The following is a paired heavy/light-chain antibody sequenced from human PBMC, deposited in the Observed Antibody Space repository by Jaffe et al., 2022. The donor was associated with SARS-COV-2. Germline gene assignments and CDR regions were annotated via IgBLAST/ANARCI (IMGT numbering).Heavy chain of an antibody. J-gene: IGHJ4*02. CDR3: ARNPTAVAGPLHFEH. V-gene: IGHV3-23*01. D-gene: IGHD6-19*01. CDR1: GFTFDSFA. Sequence: VQLLDSGGTLVQPGGSLRISCEASGFTFDSFAMSWVRQAPGKGLEWVSAISGTGYNTYYADSVKGRFTISRESSRNTLYLQMNRLRVDDTAIYFCARNPTAVAGPLHFEHWGQGTLVTVSS. CDR2: ISGTGYNT.
Light chain of an antibody. V-gene: IGKV1-12*01. CDR1: ERISRW. Sequence: DIQMTQSPSYVSASVGDTVTITCRASERISRWLAWYQQKPGKAPQVLIYPASTLQSGVPSRFSGSGSGTDFTLTIVGLQPEDFATYYCQQADSFPPWTFGQGTKVEVK. CDR3: QQADSFPPWT. CDR2: PAS. J-gene: IGKJ1*01.